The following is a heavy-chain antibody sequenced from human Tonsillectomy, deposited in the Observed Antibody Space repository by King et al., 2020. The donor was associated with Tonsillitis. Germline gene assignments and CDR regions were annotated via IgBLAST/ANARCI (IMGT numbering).Heavy chain of an antibody. J-gene: IGHJ4*02. V-gene: IGHV4-59*01. CDR3: ARDGPYRYSSSWFDY. D-gene: IGHD6-13*01. CDR1: GGSMSSYY. Sequence: EKMKESGPGLVKPSETLSLTCTVSGGSMSSYYWSWIRQPPGKGLEWIGYIYYSGSTNYNPSLKSRVTISVDTSKNQFSLKLSSVTAADTAVYYCARDGPYRYSSSWFDYWGQGTLVTVSS. CDR2: IYYSGST.